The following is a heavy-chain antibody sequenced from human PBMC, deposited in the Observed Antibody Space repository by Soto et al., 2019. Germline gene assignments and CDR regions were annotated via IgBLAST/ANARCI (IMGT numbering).Heavy chain of an antibody. Sequence: GSLRLSCVASGFSFSNYGMHWVRQAPGKGLEWVAFVSSDGNNKYYAESVKGRLTISRDNAKNTLYLQVDRLTVDDTAVYYCAKDRVIQLLPIWPDPWGQGTLVTVSS. CDR2: VSSDGNNK. J-gene: IGHJ5*02. CDR1: GFSFSNYG. V-gene: IGHV3-30*18. CDR3: AKDRVIQLLPIWPDP. D-gene: IGHD2-2*01.